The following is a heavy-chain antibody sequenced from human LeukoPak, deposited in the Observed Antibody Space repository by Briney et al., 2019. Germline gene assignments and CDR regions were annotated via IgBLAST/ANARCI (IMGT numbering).Heavy chain of an antibody. Sequence: PSETLSLTCSVSGGSISSYYWSWIRQPPGKGLEWIGYIYYSGSIIYNPSLKSRVTVSVDTSKNQLSLRLTSVPAADTAVYYCVVGHNYFDYWGQGILVTVSS. J-gene: IGHJ4*02. CDR1: GGSISSYY. CDR2: IYYSGSI. V-gene: IGHV4-59*01. D-gene: IGHD2-15*01. CDR3: VVGHNYFDY.